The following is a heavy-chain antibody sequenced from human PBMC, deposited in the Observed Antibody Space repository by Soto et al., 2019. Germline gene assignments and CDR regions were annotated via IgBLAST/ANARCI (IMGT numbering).Heavy chain of an antibody. V-gene: IGHV3-48*03. CDR2: ISSGGSTI. CDR3: ARDDSGYPSYFHY. CDR1: GFTFSSYE. D-gene: IGHD3-16*02. Sequence: PGGSLRLSCAASGFTFSSYEMNWVRQAPGKGLAWVSYISSGGSTIYYAYCVRGRFTISRDNAKNSLYLQMNSLRAEDTAVYYCARDDSGYPSYFHYWGQGTLVTVSS. J-gene: IGHJ4*02.